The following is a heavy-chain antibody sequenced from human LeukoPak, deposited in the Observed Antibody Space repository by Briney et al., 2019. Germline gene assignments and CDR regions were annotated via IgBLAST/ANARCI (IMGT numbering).Heavy chain of an antibody. Sequence: GGSLRLSCAASGFTFSSYAMSWVRQAPGEELEWVSAISGSGGNTYFADSVKGRFTISRDNSKNTLYLQMNSLRAEDTAVYYCAKVHHGAGATPYRGAAFDIWGQGTMVIVSS. CDR1: GFTFSSYA. D-gene: IGHD1-26*01. V-gene: IGHV3-23*01. J-gene: IGHJ3*02. CDR2: ISGSGGNT. CDR3: AKVHHGAGATPYRGAAFDI.